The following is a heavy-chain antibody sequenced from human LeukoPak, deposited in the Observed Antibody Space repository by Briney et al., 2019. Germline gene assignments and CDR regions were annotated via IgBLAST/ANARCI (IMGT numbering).Heavy chain of an antibody. Sequence: GGSLRLSCAASGFTFSSYGMHWVRQAPGKGLEWVAVISYDGSNKYYADSVKGRFTISRDNTRKSLSLQMSSLRSEDTALYYCARESETSGWYDYWGQGTLVTVSS. CDR1: GFTFSSYG. CDR3: ARESETSGWYDY. J-gene: IGHJ4*02. D-gene: IGHD6-19*01. V-gene: IGHV3-30*03. CDR2: ISYDGSNK.